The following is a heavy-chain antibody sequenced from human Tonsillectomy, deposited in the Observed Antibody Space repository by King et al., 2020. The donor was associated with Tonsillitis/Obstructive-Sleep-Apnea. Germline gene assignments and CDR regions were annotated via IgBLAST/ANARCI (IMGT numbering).Heavy chain of an antibody. D-gene: IGHD5-18*01. CDR2: ISYDGSNK. J-gene: IGHJ3*02. CDR1: GFTFSSYA. Sequence: VQLVESGGGVVQPGRSLRLSCAASGFTFSSYAMHWVRQAPGKGLEWVAVISYDGSNKYYADSVKGRFTISRDNSKNTLYLQMNSLRAEDTAVYYCAREWSRMGLYSYGYPYAFDIWGQGTMVTVSS. V-gene: IGHV3-30*04. CDR3: AREWSRMGLYSYGYPYAFDI.